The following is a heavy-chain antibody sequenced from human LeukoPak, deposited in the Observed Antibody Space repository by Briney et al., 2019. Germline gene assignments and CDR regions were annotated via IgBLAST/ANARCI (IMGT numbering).Heavy chain of an antibody. CDR3: ARGPGGQDIVVVPAAMPWDY. CDR2: ISSSSSYI. V-gene: IGHV3-21*01. Sequence: GGSRRLSCAASGFTFSSYSMNWVRQAPGKGLEWVSSISSSSSYIYYADSVKGRFTISRDNAKNSLYLQMNSLRAEDTAVYYCARGPGGQDIVVVPAAMPWDYWGQGTLVTVSS. D-gene: IGHD2-2*01. CDR1: GFTFSSYS. J-gene: IGHJ4*02.